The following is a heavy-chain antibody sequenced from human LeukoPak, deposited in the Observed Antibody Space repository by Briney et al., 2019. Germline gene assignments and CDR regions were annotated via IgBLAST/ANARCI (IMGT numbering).Heavy chain of an antibody. CDR2: MNPNSGNT. V-gene: IGHV1-8*03. Sequence: ASVKVSCKASGGTFSSYAINWVRQATGQGLEWMGWMNPNSGNTGYAQKFQGRVTITRNTSISTAYMELSSLRSEDTAVYYCARGSAPWFGELYLLDYWGQGTLVTVSS. CDR3: ARGSAPWFGELYLLDY. D-gene: IGHD3-10*01. CDR1: GGTFSSYA. J-gene: IGHJ4*02.